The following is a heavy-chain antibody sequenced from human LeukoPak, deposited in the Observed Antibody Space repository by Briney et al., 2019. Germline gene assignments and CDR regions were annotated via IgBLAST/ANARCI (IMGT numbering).Heavy chain of an antibody. CDR1: GFIFSNYG. CDR3: AKGDGSGSYYRNWFDP. D-gene: IGHD3-10*01. V-gene: IGHV3-30*18. CDR2: ISYDGSNK. Sequence: GGSLRLSCAASGFIFSNYGMHWVRQAPGKGLEWVAVISYDGSNKYYADSVKGRFTISRDNSKNTLYLQMNSLRAEDTAVYYCAKGDGSGSYYRNWFDPWGQGTLVTVSS. J-gene: IGHJ5*02.